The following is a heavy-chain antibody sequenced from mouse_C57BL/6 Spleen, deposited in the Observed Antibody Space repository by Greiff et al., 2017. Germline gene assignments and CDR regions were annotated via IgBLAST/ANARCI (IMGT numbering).Heavy chain of an antibody. D-gene: IGHD2-4*01. Sequence: EVQVVESGGGLVQPGGSMKLSCVASGFTFSNYWMNWVRQSPEKGLEWVAHIRLKSDNYATHYAESVKGRFTISRDDSKSSVYLQMNNIRAEDTGIYYCMGGLCRGAWFAYGGQGTLVTVAA. V-gene: IGHV6-3*01. CDR3: MGGLCRGAWFAY. CDR2: IRLKSDNYAT. CDR1: GFTFSNYW. J-gene: IGHJ3*01.